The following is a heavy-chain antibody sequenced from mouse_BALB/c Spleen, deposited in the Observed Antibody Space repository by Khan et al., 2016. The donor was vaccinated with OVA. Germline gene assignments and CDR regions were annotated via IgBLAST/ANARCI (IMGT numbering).Heavy chain of an antibody. CDR3: ARMARTIK. V-gene: IGHV5-6-3*01. CDR2: ITSNGGST. CDR1: GFTFSSYG. Sequence: EVELVESGGGLVQPGGSLKLSCAASGFTFSSYGMSWVRQTPDKRLELVATITSNGGSTYYPDSVKGRFTISRDNAKNTLYLQMSSLKSEDTAMYDWARMARTIKGGQGTTLTV. J-gene: IGHJ2*01.